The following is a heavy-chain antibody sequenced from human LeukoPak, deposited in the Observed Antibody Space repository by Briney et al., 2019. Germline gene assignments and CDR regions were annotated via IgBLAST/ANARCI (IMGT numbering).Heavy chain of an antibody. CDR1: GFTFSSYA. CDR2: ISGSDGTT. CDR3: AKGGGVIGRSYYFDY. J-gene: IGHJ4*02. Sequence: GGSLRLSCAASGFTFSSYAMSWVRQAPGKGLEWVSAISGSDGTTYYADSVKGRFTISRDNPKNTMNLQMNSLRAEDTAVYYCAKGGGVIGRSYYFDYWGQGTLVTVSS. V-gene: IGHV3-23*01. D-gene: IGHD2-8*02.